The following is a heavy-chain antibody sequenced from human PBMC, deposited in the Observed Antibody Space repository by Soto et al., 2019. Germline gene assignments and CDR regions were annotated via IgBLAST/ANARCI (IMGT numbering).Heavy chain of an antibody. Sequence: RRLSCAASGFTFSSYAMSWVRQAPGKGLEWVSAISGSGGSTYYADSVKGRFTISRDNSKNTLYLQMNSLRAEDTAVYYCARVPGSGTYYDNRIANDAFDIWGQGTMVTVSS. CDR2: ISGSGGST. D-gene: IGHD3-10*01. V-gene: IGHV3-23*01. J-gene: IGHJ3*02. CDR1: GFTFSSYA. CDR3: ARVPGSGTYYDNRIANDAFDI.